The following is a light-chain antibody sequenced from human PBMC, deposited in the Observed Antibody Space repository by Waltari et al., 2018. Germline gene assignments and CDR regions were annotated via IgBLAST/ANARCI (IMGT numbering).Light chain of an antibody. J-gene: IGLJ3*02. Sequence: SYELTQPPSVSVSPGQTARITCSGDALPQNSAYWYQQKSGQAPVLVIYEDSKRPSGIPERFSGSSSGTLATLTISGAQVEDEADYFCYSTDSSANYRVFGGGTKLTVL. V-gene: IGLV3-10*01. CDR1: ALPQNS. CDR2: EDS. CDR3: YSTDSSANYRV.